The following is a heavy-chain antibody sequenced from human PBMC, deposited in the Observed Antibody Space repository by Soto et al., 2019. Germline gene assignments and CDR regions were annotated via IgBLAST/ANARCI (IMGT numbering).Heavy chain of an antibody. CDR1: VGSISSGGYS. CDR2: IYYSGST. CDR3: AMTDILTGYYIGY. V-gene: IGHV4-31*03. J-gene: IGHJ4*02. Sequence: LSLTCPVSVGSISSGGYSWSWIRQHPGKGLEWIGYIYYSGSTYYNPSLKSRVTISVDTSKNQFSLKLSSVTAADTAVYYCAMTDILTGYYIGYWGQGTLVTVSS. D-gene: IGHD3-9*01.